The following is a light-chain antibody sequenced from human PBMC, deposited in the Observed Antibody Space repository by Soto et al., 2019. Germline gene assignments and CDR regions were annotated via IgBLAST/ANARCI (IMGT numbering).Light chain of an antibody. CDR3: QHCNSYSWT. V-gene: IGKV1-5*01. CDR2: DAS. J-gene: IGKJ1*01. Sequence: DIQMTQSPSTLSASVGDRVTITCRASQSITIWLAWYQQKPGKAPKLLIFDASSLESGVASRFSGSGSGTEFTLTIISLQPDDFATYYCQHCNSYSWTFGQGTKVEIK. CDR1: QSITIW.